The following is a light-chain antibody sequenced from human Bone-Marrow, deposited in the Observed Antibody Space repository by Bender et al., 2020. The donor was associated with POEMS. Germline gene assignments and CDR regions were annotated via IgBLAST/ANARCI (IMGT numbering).Light chain of an antibody. CDR3: VAWDASLNGWV. V-gene: IGLV1-47*02. CDR1: SGTIGRSY. Sequence: LTQPHSVSEAPGKAVTISCNGSSGTIGRSYVQWYQQHPGKAPKVLIYDVSERPSGVPDRFSGSKSGTSASLAITGLQSDDEAIYFCVAWDASLNGWVFGGGTKLTVL. CDR2: DVS. J-gene: IGLJ3*02.